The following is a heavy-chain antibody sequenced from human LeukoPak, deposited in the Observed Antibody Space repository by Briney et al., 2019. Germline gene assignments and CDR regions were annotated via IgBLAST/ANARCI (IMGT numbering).Heavy chain of an antibody. D-gene: IGHD5-24*01. V-gene: IGHV3-33*01. CDR3: ARVLDGYTDY. J-gene: IGHJ4*02. CDR2: IWYDGSNK. CDR1: GFTFSSYG. Sequence: GRSLRLSCAASGFTFSSYGMHWVRQAPGKGLEWAAVIWYDGSNKYYADSVKGRFTISRDNSKNTLYLQMNSLRAEDTAVYYCARVLDGYTDYWGQGTLVTVSS.